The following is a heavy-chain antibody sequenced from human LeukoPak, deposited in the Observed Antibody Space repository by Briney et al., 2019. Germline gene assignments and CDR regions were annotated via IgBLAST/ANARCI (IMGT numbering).Heavy chain of an antibody. CDR1: GYTFTSYD. D-gene: IGHD3-22*01. V-gene: IGHV1-8*01. CDR2: MNPNSGNT. Sequence: EASVTVSCKASGYTFTSYDINWVRQATGQGLEWMGWMNPNSGNTGYAQKFQGRVTMTRNTSISTAYMELNSLRSEDTAVYYCARVTIYYYDSSGYGDWGQGTLVTVSS. J-gene: IGHJ4*02. CDR3: ARVTIYYYDSSGYGD.